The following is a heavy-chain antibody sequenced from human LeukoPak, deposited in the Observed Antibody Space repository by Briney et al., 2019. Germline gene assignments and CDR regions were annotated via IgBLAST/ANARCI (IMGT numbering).Heavy chain of an antibody. J-gene: IGHJ4*02. Sequence: GGSLRLSCAASGFTFSSYAMSWVRQAPGKGLEWVSAISGSGGSTYYADSVKGRFTISRDNSKNTLYLQMNSLRAEDTAVYYCAKDRRTMVRGVIPGFDYWGQGTLVTVSS. V-gene: IGHV3-23*01. D-gene: IGHD3-10*01. CDR1: GFTFSSYA. CDR2: ISGSGGST. CDR3: AKDRRTMVRGVIPGFDY.